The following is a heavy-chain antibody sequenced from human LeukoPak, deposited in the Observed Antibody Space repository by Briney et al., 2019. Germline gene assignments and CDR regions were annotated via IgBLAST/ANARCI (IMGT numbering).Heavy chain of an antibody. D-gene: IGHD3-10*01. CDR2: ISYDGSNK. V-gene: IGHV3-30*18. J-gene: IGHJ4*02. Sequence: PGGSLRLSCAASGFTFSSYGMHWVRQAPGKGLEWVAVISYDGSNKYYADSVKGRFTISRDNSKNTLYLQMNSLRAEDTAVYYCAKERFRAYGSGSYGFDYWGQGTLVTVSS. CDR3: AKERFRAYGSGSYGFDY. CDR1: GFTFSSYG.